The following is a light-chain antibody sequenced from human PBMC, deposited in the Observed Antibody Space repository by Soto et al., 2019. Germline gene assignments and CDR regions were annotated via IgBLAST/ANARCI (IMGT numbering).Light chain of an antibody. CDR3: ASITSITPPD. V-gene: IGLV2-14*01. CDR2: EVS. J-gene: IGLJ1*01. CDR1: SSDVGGYNY. Sequence: QSALTQPASVSGSPGQSITISCTGSSSDVGGYNYVSWYQHHPGKAPKFMIYEVSNRPSGVSNRFSGSKSGNTASLTISGLQTEDEADYYCASITSITPPDFRPGTKVTLL.